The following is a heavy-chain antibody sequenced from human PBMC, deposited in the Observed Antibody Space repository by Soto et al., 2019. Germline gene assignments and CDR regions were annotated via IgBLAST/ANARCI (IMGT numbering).Heavy chain of an antibody. CDR2: ISYDGSNK. CDR1: GFTFSSYG. CDR3: ATDSTVVLPAIGSWYFDL. D-gene: IGHD2-21*02. J-gene: IGHJ2*01. Sequence: QVQLVESGGGVVQPGRSLRLSCAASGFTFSSYGMHWVRQAPGKGLEWVAVISYDGSNKYYADSVKGRFTISRDNSKNTPDLQMNSLSAEDTAVYNCATDSTVVLPAIGSWYFDLWGRGTLVTVSS. V-gene: IGHV3-30*03.